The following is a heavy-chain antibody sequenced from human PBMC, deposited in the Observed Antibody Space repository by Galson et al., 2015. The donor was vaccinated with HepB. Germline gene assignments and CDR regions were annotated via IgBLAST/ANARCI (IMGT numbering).Heavy chain of an antibody. J-gene: IGHJ3*02. Sequence: SLRLSCAASGFTFSSYWMHWVRQVPGKGLVWVSHIKSDGSTTSYADSVKGRFTISRDNAKNTLYLQMNSLRVEDTAVYYCARGLITFGGVIVLHASDIWGQGTMVTVSS. CDR1: GFTFSSYW. D-gene: IGHD3-16*02. CDR2: IKSDGSTT. V-gene: IGHV3-74*01. CDR3: ARGLITFGGVIVLHASDI.